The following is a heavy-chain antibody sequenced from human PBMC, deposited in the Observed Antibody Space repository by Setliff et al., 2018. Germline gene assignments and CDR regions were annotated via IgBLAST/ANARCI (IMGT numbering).Heavy chain of an antibody. D-gene: IGHD3-3*01. V-gene: IGHV3-7*01. CDR1: GFTFSSFW. CDR2: INQGGSDQ. CDR3: ARDVFDFRTGQAGP. Sequence: SLRLSCAASGFTFSSFWMAWVRQSPGRGLEWVANINQGGSDQFYVESVKGRFTISRDNAKNSLYLQMNSLRVEDTAVYYCARDVFDFRTGQAGPWGQGTLVTVSS. J-gene: IGHJ5*02.